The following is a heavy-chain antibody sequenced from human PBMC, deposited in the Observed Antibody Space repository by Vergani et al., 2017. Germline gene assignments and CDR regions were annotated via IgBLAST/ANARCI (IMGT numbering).Heavy chain of an antibody. V-gene: IGHV1-2*02. Sequence: QVQLVQSGAEVKKPGASVKVSCKASGYTFTGYYMHWVRQAPGQGLEWMGWINPNSGGTNYAQKFQGRVTMTRDTSISTAYMELSRLRSDDTAVYYCARVGVGEQLVHYYYGMDVWGQGTTVTVSS. CDR1: GYTFTGYY. J-gene: IGHJ6*02. D-gene: IGHD6-6*01. CDR3: ARVGVGEQLVHYYYGMDV. CDR2: INPNSGGT.